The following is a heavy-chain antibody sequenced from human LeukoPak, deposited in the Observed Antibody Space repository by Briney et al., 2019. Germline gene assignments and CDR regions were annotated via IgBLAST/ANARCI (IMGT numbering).Heavy chain of an antibody. CDR2: ISSSSSYI. J-gene: IGHJ3*01. Sequence: GGTLRLSCAASGFTFGSYGVSWVRQAPGKGLEWVSSISSSSSYIYYADSVKGRFTISRDNAKNSLYLQMNSLRAEDTAVYYCARRSAAKDAFDFWGQGTMVTVSS. CDR1: GFTFGSYG. CDR3: ARRSAAKDAFDF. D-gene: IGHD6-25*01. V-gene: IGHV3-21*01.